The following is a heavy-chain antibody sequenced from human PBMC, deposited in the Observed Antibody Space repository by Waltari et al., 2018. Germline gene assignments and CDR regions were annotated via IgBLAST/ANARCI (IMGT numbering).Heavy chain of an antibody. Sequence: EVHPLASAGGVFQPGGYLLLSCVPSGSHFNTYTPTWVRQAPGKGLVWVSRVNGDGRGAGYADSVQGRFTVSRDNARNRLYLQMNSLRAEDTAVYYCARETEWGPDYWGQGTLVTVSS. CDR3: ARETEWGPDY. D-gene: IGHD1-26*01. J-gene: IGHJ4*02. CDR1: GSHFNTYT. V-gene: IGHV3-74*01. CDR2: VNGDGRGA.